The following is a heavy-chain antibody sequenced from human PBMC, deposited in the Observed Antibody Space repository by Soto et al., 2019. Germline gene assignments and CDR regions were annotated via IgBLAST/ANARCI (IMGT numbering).Heavy chain of an antibody. D-gene: IGHD2-15*01. J-gene: IGHJ6*03. CDR1: GYTFTSYG. CDR3: ARGVRYCSVNNCYGFAADYYYMDV. Sequence: ASVKVSCKASGYTFTSYGISWVRQAPGQGLEWMGWISAYNGNTNYAQKFQGRVTMTTDTATSTAYLELRSLRSDDTAVYYCARGVRYCSVNNCYGFAADYYYMDVCGEGTTVTVSS. V-gene: IGHV1-18*01. CDR2: ISAYNGNT.